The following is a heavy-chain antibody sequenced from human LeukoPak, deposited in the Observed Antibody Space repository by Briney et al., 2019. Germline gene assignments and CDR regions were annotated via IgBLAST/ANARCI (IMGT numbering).Heavy chain of an antibody. J-gene: IGHJ4*02. Sequence: ASVKVSCKASGGTFSSYAISWVRQAPGQGLEWMGGIIPIFGTANYAQKFQGRVTITTDESTSTAYMELSSLRSEDTAVYYCARVGIAAAGGYYFDYWGQGTLVTVSS. D-gene: IGHD6-13*01. CDR1: GGTFSSYA. V-gene: IGHV1-69*05. CDR2: IIPIFGTA. CDR3: ARVGIAAAGGYYFDY.